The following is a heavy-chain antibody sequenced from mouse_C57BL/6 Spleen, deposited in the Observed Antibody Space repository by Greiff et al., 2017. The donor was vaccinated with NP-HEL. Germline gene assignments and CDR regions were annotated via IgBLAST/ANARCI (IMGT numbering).Heavy chain of an antibody. CDR2: IYPSDSET. CDR1: GYTFTSYW. J-gene: IGHJ2*01. CDR3: AREGDYDGGDFDY. Sequence: QVQLQQPGAELVRPGSSVKLSCKASGYTFTSYWMDWVKQRPGQGLEWIGNIYPSDSETHYNQKFKDKATLTVDKSSSTAYMQLSSLTSEDSAVYYCAREGDYDGGDFDYWGQGTTLTVSS. V-gene: IGHV1-61*01. D-gene: IGHD2-4*01.